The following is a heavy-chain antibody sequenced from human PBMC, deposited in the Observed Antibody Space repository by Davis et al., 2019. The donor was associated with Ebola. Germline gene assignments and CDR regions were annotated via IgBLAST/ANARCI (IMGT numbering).Heavy chain of an antibody. CDR2: IYYSGST. J-gene: IGHJ6*03. CDR1: GGSISRGGSY. Sequence: PSETLSFTCTVSGGSISRGGSYWTWIRQHPGKGLEWIGYIYYSGSTYYKPSLKSRVTISLDTSKSQFSLNLYSVTAADTAVYYCARDLRYDSSGYDYYFYMDVWGKGTTVTVSS. D-gene: IGHD3-22*01. V-gene: IGHV4-31*03. CDR3: ARDLRYDSSGYDYYFYMDV.